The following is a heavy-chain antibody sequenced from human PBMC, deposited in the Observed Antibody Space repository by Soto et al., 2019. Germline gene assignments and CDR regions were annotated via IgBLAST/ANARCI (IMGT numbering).Heavy chain of an antibody. J-gene: IGHJ5*02. CDR3: AHSKHFWSGYYLTPWFDP. D-gene: IGHD3-3*02. CDR2: IYWDDDK. V-gene: IGHV2-5*02. Sequence: SGPTLVKPTQTLTLTCTFSGFSLSTSGVGVGWIRQPPGKALEWLALIYWDDDKRYSPTLKSRLTITKDTSKNPVVLKMTNMDPVDTATYYCAHSKHFWSGYYLTPWFDPWGQGTLVTVSS. CDR1: GFSLSTSGVG.